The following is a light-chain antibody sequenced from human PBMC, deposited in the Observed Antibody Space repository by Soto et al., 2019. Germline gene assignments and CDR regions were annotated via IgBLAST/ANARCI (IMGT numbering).Light chain of an antibody. CDR2: GNS. CDR3: QSYDSMLSVSGV. V-gene: IGLV1-40*01. CDR1: TSNIGAGYD. J-gene: IGLJ2*01. Sequence: QSVLTQPPSVSGAPGQRVTISCTGSTSNIGAGYDVHWYQQLPGTAPKLLIYGNSNRPSGVSDRFSGSKSGTSASLAITGLQAEDEADYYCQSYDSMLSVSGVFGGGTKLTVL.